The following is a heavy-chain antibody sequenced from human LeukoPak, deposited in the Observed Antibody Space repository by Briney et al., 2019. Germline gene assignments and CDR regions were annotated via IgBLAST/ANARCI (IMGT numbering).Heavy chain of an antibody. CDR3: AKGQKHDFWSGFSHIYFDY. V-gene: IGHV3-23*01. Sequence: GGSLRVSCAASGFTFDIYAMNWVRQAPGKGLEWVSSISDDGDSTHYADSVKGRFTISRDNSKNTMYLQMNGLSAEDTATYYCAKGQKHDFWSGFSHIYFDYWGQGTLVTVSS. CDR2: ISDDGDST. J-gene: IGHJ4*02. CDR1: GFTFDIYA. D-gene: IGHD3-3*01.